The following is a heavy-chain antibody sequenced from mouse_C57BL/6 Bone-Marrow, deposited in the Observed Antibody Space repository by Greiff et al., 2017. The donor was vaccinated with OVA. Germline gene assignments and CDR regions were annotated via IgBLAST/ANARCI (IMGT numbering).Heavy chain of an antibody. CDR2: IYPGDGDT. CDR3: ARDYGSSTWFAY. V-gene: IGHV1-82*01. CDR1: GYAFSSSW. Sequence: VQLQQSGPELVKPGASVKISCKASGYAFSSSWMNWVKQRPGKGLEWIGRIYPGDGDTNYNGKFKGKATLTADKSSSTAYMQLSSLTSEDSAVDVCARDYGSSTWFAYWGQGTLVTVSA. J-gene: IGHJ3*01. D-gene: IGHD1-1*01.